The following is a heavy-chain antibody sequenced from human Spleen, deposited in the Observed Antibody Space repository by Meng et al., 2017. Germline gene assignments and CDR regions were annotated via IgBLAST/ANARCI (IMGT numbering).Heavy chain of an antibody. CDR2: MNENGRNI. CDR1: GFTLTNFW. Sequence: EVQLVESGGGLVQPGGSLILSCAASGFTLTNFWMHWVRQAPGKGLVWVSRMNENGRNINYAGSVRGRFTISRDSASNNLYLKMNSLTVEDTAVYYCVRDFGGKLDFWGQGTLVTVSS. D-gene: IGHD2-15*01. CDR3: VRDFGGKLDF. V-gene: IGHV3-74*01. J-gene: IGHJ4*02.